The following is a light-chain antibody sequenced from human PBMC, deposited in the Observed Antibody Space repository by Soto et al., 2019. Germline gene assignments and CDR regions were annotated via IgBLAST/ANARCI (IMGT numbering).Light chain of an antibody. V-gene: IGLV2-14*01. CDR3: SSYTSSSIYVV. Sequence: QSALTQPASVSGSPGQSITISCTGTSSDVGGYNYVSWYQQHPGKAPKLMIYDVSNRPSGVSNRFSGSKSGNTAPLTISGLQAEDEADYYCSSYTSSSIYVVFGGGTKLTVL. CDR1: SSDVGGYNY. CDR2: DVS. J-gene: IGLJ2*01.